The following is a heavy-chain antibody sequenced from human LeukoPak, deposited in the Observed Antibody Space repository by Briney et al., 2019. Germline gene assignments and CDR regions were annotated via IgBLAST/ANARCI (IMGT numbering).Heavy chain of an antibody. CDR3: ARDLAVAGTDYYYYYGMDV. Sequence: SETLSLTCTVSGGSISSYYWSWIRQPPGKGLEWIGYIYYSGSTNYNPSLKSRVTISVDTSKNQFSLKLSSVTAADTAVYYCARDLAVAGTDYYYYYGMDVWGQGTTVTVSS. CDR1: GGSISSYY. D-gene: IGHD6-19*01. CDR2: IYYSGST. J-gene: IGHJ6*02. V-gene: IGHV4-59*01.